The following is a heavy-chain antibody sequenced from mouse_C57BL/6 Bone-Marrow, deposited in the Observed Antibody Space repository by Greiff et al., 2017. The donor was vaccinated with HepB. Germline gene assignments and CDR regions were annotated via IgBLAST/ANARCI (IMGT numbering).Heavy chain of an antibody. J-gene: IGHJ1*03. CDR1: GFTFSSYA. D-gene: IGHD2-4*01. Sequence: DVMLVESGGGLVKPGGSLKLSCAASGFTFSSYAMSWVRQTPEKRLEWVATISDGGSYTYYPDNVKGRFTISRDNAKNNLYLQMSHLKSEDTAMYYCARGGPLYYDYDWYFDVWGTGTTVTVSS. V-gene: IGHV5-4*03. CDR2: ISDGGSYT. CDR3: ARGGPLYYDYDWYFDV.